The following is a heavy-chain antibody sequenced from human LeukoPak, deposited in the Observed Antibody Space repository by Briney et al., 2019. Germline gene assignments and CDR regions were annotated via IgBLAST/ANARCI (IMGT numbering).Heavy chain of an antibody. D-gene: IGHD6-19*01. Sequence: SGGSLRLSCAASGFTFSSYAMSWVRQAPGKGLEWVSAISGSGGSTYYADSVKGRFTISRDNSKNTLYLQMNSLRAEDTAVYYCAKGESEWLTYYFDYWGQGTLVTVSS. J-gene: IGHJ4*02. CDR3: AKGESEWLTYYFDY. CDR1: GFTFSSYA. CDR2: ISGSGGST. V-gene: IGHV3-23*01.